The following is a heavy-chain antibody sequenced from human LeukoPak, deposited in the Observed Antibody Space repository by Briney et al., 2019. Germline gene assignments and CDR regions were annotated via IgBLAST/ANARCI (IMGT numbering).Heavy chain of an antibody. CDR1: GFSFSYHS. Sequence: GRSLRLSCAASGFSFSYHSMHWVRQAPGKGLEWVAVISYDGSDKYYADSVKGRFTMSRDNSKNTLYLQMNSLRIEDTAIYYCAGVQIELATIYSPVFIYSDYWGQGTLVTVSS. CDR2: ISYDGSDK. D-gene: IGHD5-12*01. J-gene: IGHJ4*02. V-gene: IGHV3-30-3*01. CDR3: AGVQIELATIYSPVFIYSDY.